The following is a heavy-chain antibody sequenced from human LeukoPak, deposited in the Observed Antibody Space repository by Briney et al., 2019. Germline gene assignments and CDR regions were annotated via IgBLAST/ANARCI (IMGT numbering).Heavy chain of an antibody. Sequence: SVKVSCKASGGTFTNLAISWVRQAPGQGLEWMGRIIPTTGLANYAQKFQGRVTITADKSTSTAYMELSSLRSEVTAVYYCARAPPRLDGYILYYWGQGTLVTVSS. J-gene: IGHJ4*02. CDR3: ARAPPRLDGYILYY. D-gene: IGHD5-24*01. CDR2: IIPTTGLA. CDR1: GGTFTNLA. V-gene: IGHV1-69*04.